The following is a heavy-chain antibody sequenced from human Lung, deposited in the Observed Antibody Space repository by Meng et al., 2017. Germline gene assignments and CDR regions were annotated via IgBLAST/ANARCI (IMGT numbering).Heavy chain of an antibody. D-gene: IGHD4-11*01. J-gene: IGHJ4*02. CDR3: ARGPTTMAHDFDY. Sequence: QVQLQQWAAGLLKPSETRSLTCVVSGGSFSDYYWSWIRQPPGKGLEWIGEINHSGSTNYNPSLESRATISVDTSQNNLSLKLSSVTAADSAVYYCARGPTTMAHDFDYWGQGTLVTVSS. V-gene: IGHV4-34*01. CDR1: GGSFSDYY. CDR2: INHSGST.